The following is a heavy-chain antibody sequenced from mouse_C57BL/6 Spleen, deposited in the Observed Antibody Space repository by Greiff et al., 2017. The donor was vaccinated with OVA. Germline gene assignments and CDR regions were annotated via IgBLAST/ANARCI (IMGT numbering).Heavy chain of an antibody. D-gene: IGHD4-1*01. V-gene: IGHV1-82*01. CDR2: IYPGDGDT. Sequence: VQLQQSGPELVKPGASVKISCKASGYAFSSSWMNWVKQRPGKGLEWIGRIYPGDGDTNYNGKFKGKATLTADKSSSTAYMQLSSLTSEDSAVYFCAVLGRFAYWGQGTLVTVSA. CDR3: AVLGRFAY. J-gene: IGHJ3*01. CDR1: GYAFSSSW.